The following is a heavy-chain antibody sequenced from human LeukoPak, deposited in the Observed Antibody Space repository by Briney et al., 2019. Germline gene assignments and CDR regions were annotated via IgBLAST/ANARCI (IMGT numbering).Heavy chain of an antibody. D-gene: IGHD3-22*01. J-gene: IGHJ3*02. CDR1: GGSISSYY. CDR2: IYYSGST. V-gene: IGHV4-59*01. Sequence: PSETLSLTCTVSGGSISSYYWSWIRQPPGKGLEWIGYIYYSGSTNYNPSLKSRVTISVDTSKNQFSLKLSSVTAADTAVYYCAGSDYYDSSGYPFDIWGQGTMVTVSS. CDR3: AGSDYYDSSGYPFDI.